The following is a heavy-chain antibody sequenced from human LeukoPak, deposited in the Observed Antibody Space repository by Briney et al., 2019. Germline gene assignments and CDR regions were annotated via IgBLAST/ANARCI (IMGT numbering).Heavy chain of an antibody. CDR2: IYSSGST. D-gene: IGHD3-3*01. J-gene: IGHJ5*02. Sequence: SETLSLTCTVSGGSISSGSYYWSWIRQPAGKGLEWIGRIYSSGSTNYNPSLKSRVTISLDTSKNQFSLKLSSVTAADTAVYYCAKYYLEGASRWFDPWGQGTLVTVSS. V-gene: IGHV4-61*02. CDR3: AKYYLEGASRWFDP. CDR1: GGSISSGSYY.